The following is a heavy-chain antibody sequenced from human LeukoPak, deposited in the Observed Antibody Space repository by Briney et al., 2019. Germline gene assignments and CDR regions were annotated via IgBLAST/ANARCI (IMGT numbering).Heavy chain of an antibody. CDR1: GYTFTSYD. D-gene: IGHD3-3*01. Sequence: AASVKVSCKASGYTFTSYDINWVRQATGQGLEWMGWMNPNSGNTGYAQKFQGRVTITRNTSISTAYMELSSLRSEDTAVYYCARGPMYYDFWSGYKELDYWGQGTLVTVSS. CDR2: MNPNSGNT. J-gene: IGHJ4*02. V-gene: IGHV1-8*03. CDR3: ARGPMYYDFWSGYKELDY.